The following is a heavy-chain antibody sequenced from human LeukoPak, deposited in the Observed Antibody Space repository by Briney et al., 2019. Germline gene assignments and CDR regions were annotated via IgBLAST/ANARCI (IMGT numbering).Heavy chain of an antibody. V-gene: IGHV2-5*02. CDR1: GFSLTTNGVG. J-gene: IGHJ5*02. D-gene: IGHD6-13*01. CDR2: IYWDDDT. Sequence: ESGPTLVKPTQTLTLTCTFSGFSLTTNGVGVGRIRQPPGKALAWLTLIYWDDDTRYSPSLKSRLTITTDASKNLVVLIMTNMDPVDTATYYCAHSISWYISTYPEWFDPWGQGTLVTVSS. CDR3: AHSISWYISTYPEWFDP.